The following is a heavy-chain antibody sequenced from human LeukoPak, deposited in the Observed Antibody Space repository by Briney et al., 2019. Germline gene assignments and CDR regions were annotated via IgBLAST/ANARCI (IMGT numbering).Heavy chain of an antibody. CDR1: GFTLSSYS. Sequence: GGSLRLSSAASGFTLSSYSMNWVRQAPGKGLEWVSSISSSSSYIYYADSVKGRFTISRDNAKNSLYLQMNSLRAEDTAVYYCARAFGIAAARLDYWGQGTLVTVSS. V-gene: IGHV3-21*01. CDR3: ARAFGIAAARLDY. J-gene: IGHJ4*02. CDR2: ISSSSSYI. D-gene: IGHD6-13*01.